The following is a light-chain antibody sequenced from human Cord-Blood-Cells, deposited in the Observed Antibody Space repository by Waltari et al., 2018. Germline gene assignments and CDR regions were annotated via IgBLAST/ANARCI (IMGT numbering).Light chain of an antibody. CDR1: QSISSY. V-gene: IGKV1-39*01. CDR3: QQSYSTPWT. Sequence: DIQMTQSPSSLSASVGDRVTITCRASQSISSYLNWYQQKPGKAPKLLIYAASSLQSGVPSRFSGSGSGTDFTLTISSLKPEDFATYYCQQSYSTPWTFGQGTTVEIK. J-gene: IGKJ1*01. CDR2: AAS.